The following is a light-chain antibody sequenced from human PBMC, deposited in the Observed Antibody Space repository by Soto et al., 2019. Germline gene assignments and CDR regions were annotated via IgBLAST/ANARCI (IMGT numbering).Light chain of an antibody. V-gene: IGKV3-20*01. J-gene: IGKJ2*01. Sequence: EIVLTQSPGTLSLSPGERATLSCRASQSVSSSYLAWYQQKPGQAPRLLIYGASSRATGIPDRFSGSGSVTDFTLTISRLEPEDFAVYDCQQYGSSPGTFGQGTKLEIK. CDR2: GAS. CDR3: QQYGSSPGT. CDR1: QSVSSSY.